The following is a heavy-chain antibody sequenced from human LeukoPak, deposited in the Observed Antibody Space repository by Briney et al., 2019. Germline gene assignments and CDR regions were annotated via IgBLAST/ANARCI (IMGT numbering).Heavy chain of an antibody. D-gene: IGHD2-15*01. J-gene: IGHJ4*02. CDR3: AKHKDISNWFLQDF. Sequence: GGSLRLSCEASGFTLNNYAMSWVRQAPGKGLEWVSDISGSGSNLYYADSVKGRFTISRDNSRNTLYLQMNSLRVDDTARYYCAKHKDISNWFLQDFWGQGVLVTVSS. CDR2: ISGSGSNL. V-gene: IGHV3-23*01. CDR1: GFTLNNYA.